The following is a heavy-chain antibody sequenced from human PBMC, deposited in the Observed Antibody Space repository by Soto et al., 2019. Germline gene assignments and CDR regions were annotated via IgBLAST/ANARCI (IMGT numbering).Heavy chain of an antibody. CDR1: GGTFSSYA. CDR3: ATRYCSSTSCYTRYYGMDV. D-gene: IGHD2-2*02. J-gene: IGHJ6*02. V-gene: IGHV1-69*13. Sequence: GASVKVSCKASGGTFSSYAISWVRQAPGQGLEWMGGIIPIFGTANYAQKFQGRVTITADESTSTAYMELSSLRSEDTAVYYCATRYCSSTSCYTRYYGMDVWGQGTTVTVS. CDR2: IIPIFGTA.